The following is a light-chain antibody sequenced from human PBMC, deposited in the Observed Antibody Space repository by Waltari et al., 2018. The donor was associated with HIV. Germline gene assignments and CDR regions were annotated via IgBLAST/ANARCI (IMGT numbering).Light chain of an antibody. V-gene: IGLV7-46*01. Sequence: QPVVTQEPSLTVSPGGTVTLTCASSAGVVTRGHCPHWSQQRPGQAPKKLIFDSTNRFSWTPGRFSGSFREDKAALTLTGAQIEDEADYYCLLSFDGDLLFGGGTMLTVL. CDR1: AGVVTRGHC. CDR2: DST. CDR3: LLSFDGDLL. J-gene: IGLJ2*01.